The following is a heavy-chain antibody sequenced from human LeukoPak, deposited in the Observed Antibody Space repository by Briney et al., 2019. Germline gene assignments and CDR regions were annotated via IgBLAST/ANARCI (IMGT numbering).Heavy chain of an antibody. J-gene: IGHJ4*02. Sequence: GGSLRLSCAASGFTFDDYDMSWVRQAPGKGLEWVSVIYSGGSTYYADSVKGRFTISRDNSKNTLYLQMNSLRAEDTAVYYCARGRGVTMIVVDWGQGTLVTVSS. D-gene: IGHD3-22*01. V-gene: IGHV3-53*01. CDR1: GFTFDDYD. CDR2: IYSGGST. CDR3: ARGRGVTMIVVD.